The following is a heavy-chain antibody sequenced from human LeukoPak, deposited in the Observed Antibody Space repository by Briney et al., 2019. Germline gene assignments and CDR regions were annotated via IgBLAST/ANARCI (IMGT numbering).Heavy chain of an antibody. V-gene: IGHV5-51*01. D-gene: IGHD2-21*01. Sequence: GESLKISCKGSGYSFTSYWIGWVRQMPGKGLEWMGIIYPGDSDTRYSPSFQGQVTISADKSISTAYLQWSSLKASDTAMYYCARQPPGQGDLYWFDPWGQGTLVTVSS. CDR1: GYSFTSYW. CDR2: IYPGDSDT. J-gene: IGHJ5*02. CDR3: ARQPPGQGDLYWFDP.